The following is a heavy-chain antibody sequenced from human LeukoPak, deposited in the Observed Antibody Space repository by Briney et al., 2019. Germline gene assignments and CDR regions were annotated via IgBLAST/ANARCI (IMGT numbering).Heavy chain of an antibody. D-gene: IGHD5-24*01. Sequence: GTLSLTCAVSGGSISSNNWWSWVRQAPGKGLEWVANIKQDGSEKYYVDSVKGRFTISRDNAKNSLYLQMNSLRAEDTAVYYCARDRRWLQLWDYWGQGTLVTVSS. J-gene: IGHJ4*02. V-gene: IGHV3-7*01. CDR3: ARDRRWLQLWDY. CDR1: GGSISSNNW. CDR2: IKQDGSEK.